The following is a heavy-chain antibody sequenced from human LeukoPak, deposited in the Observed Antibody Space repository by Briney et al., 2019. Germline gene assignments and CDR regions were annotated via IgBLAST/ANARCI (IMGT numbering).Heavy chain of an antibody. J-gene: IGHJ4*02. V-gene: IGHV3-23*01. Sequence: GGSLRLSCAASGFTFSSYGMHWVRQAPGKGLEWVSAISGSGGSTYYADSVKGRFTISRDNSKNTLYLQMNSLRAEDTAVYYCAQGGGWNYFDYWGQGTLVTVSS. CDR2: ISGSGGST. CDR3: AQGGGWNYFDY. D-gene: IGHD3-16*01. CDR1: GFTFSSYG.